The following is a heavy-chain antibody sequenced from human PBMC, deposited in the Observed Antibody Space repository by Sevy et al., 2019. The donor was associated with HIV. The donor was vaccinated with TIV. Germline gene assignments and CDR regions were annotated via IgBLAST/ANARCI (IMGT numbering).Heavy chain of an antibody. CDR3: AKDLTERYSTSSGDFDY. CDR2: TRYDGSTK. D-gene: IGHD6-6*01. J-gene: IGHJ4*02. CDR1: GFTFNVYG. Sequence: GGSLRLSCAASGFTFNVYGMHWVRQAPGKGRQWVAFTRYDGSTKYYADSVKGRFTISRDNSKNTLYLQMNSLRVEDTAMYYCAKDLTERYSTSSGDFDYWGQGSLVTVSS. V-gene: IGHV3-30*02.